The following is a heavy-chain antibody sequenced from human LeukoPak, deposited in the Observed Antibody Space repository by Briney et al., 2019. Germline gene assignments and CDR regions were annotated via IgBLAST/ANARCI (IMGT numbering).Heavy chain of an antibody. D-gene: IGHD3-10*01. V-gene: IGHV4-34*01. J-gene: IGHJ6*02. Sequence: SETLSLTCAVYGGSFSGYYWSWIRQPPGKGLEWIGEINHSGSTNYNPSLKSRVTISVDTSKNQFSLKLSSVTAADTAVYYCARGTVRLGELFYLYYYYGMDVWGQGTTATVSS. CDR2: INHSGST. CDR1: GGSFSGYY. CDR3: ARGTVRLGELFYLYYYYGMDV.